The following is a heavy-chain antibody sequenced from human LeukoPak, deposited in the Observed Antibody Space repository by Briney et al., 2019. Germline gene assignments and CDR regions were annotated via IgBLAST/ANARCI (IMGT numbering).Heavy chain of an antibody. CDR3: VRGPYYGFWSGSSREPNFDY. D-gene: IGHD3-3*01. V-gene: IGHV1-46*01. Sequence: ASVKVSCKASGYTFTSCYMHWVRQAPGQGLEWMGIINPSGGSTSYAQKFQGRVTMTRDTSTSTVYMELSSLRSEDTAVYYCVRGPYYGFWSGSSREPNFDYWGQGTLVTVSS. CDR2: INPSGGST. J-gene: IGHJ4*02. CDR1: GYTFTSCY.